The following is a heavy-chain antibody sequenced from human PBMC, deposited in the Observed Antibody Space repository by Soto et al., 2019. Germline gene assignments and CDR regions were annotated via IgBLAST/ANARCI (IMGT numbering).Heavy chain of an antibody. CDR1: GFTFSSYW. D-gene: IGHD4-17*01. Sequence: QPGGSLRLSCAASGFTFSSYWMHWVRQAPGKGLVWVSRINSDGSSTSYADSVKGRFTISRDNAKNTLYLQMNSLRAEDTAVYYCARTTVTNYYYYGMDVWGQGTTVTVSS. CDR2: INSDGSST. CDR3: ARTTVTNYYYYGMDV. J-gene: IGHJ6*02. V-gene: IGHV3-74*01.